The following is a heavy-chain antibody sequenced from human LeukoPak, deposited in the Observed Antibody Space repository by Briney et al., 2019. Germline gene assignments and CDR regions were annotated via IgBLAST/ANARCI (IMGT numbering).Heavy chain of an antibody. CDR1: GGSISSSSYY. V-gene: IGHV4-39*07. CDR2: IYHSGST. CDR3: ARGYHDFSGYWLSYFDY. Sequence: SETLSLTCTVSGGSISSSSYYWGWIRQPPGKGLEWIGSIYHSGSTYYNPSLKSRVTISVDTSKNQFSLKLSSVTAADTAVYYCARGYHDFSGYWLSYFDYWGQGTLVTVSS. D-gene: IGHD3-22*01. J-gene: IGHJ4*02.